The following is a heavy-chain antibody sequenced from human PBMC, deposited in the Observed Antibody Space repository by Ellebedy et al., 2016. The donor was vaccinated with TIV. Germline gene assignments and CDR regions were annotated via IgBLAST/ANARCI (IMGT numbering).Heavy chain of an antibody. J-gene: IGHJ4*02. CDR2: IFYRGST. V-gene: IGHV4-59*08. Sequence: MPSETLSLTCSVSGGSVSSHYWSWIRQPPGKGLEWIAYIFYRGSTNYNPSLKSRVTVSVDTSKNQFSLTLYSVTAADTAVYYCARHFRCRYGHLIDWGPGILVTVAS. D-gene: IGHD5-18*01. CDR1: GGSVSSHY. CDR3: ARHFRCRYGHLID.